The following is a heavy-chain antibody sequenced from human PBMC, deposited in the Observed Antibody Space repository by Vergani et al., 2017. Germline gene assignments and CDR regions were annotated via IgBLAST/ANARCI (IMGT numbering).Heavy chain of an antibody. Sequence: VQLVESGGGLVQPGRSLRLSCAASGFTFDDYAMHWVRQAPGKGLEWVSGISWNSGSIGYADSVKGRFTISRDNAKNSLYLQMNSLRAEDTAVYYCAKGAGIAVAGSDAFDIWGQGTMVTVSS. V-gene: IGHV3-9*01. CDR2: ISWNSGSI. CDR1: GFTFDDYA. J-gene: IGHJ3*02. CDR3: AKGAGIAVAGSDAFDI. D-gene: IGHD6-19*01.